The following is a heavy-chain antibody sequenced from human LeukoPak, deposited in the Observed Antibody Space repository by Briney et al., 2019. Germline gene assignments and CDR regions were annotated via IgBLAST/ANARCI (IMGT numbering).Heavy chain of an antibody. Sequence: PGGSLRLSCAASGFTFSSYAMHWVRQAPGKGPEWVAVISYDGSNKYYADSVKGRFTISRDNSKNTLYLQMNSLRAEDTAVYYCARSRGGIAVAGPFDYWGQGTLVTVSS. CDR1: GFTFSSYA. CDR2: ISYDGSNK. D-gene: IGHD6-19*01. V-gene: IGHV3-30-3*01. CDR3: ARSRGGIAVAGPFDY. J-gene: IGHJ4*02.